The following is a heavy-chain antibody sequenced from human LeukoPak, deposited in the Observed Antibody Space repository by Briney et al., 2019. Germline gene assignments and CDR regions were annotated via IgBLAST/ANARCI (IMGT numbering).Heavy chain of an antibody. CDR2: IWYDGSNK. Sequence: AGGSLRLSCAASGFTFSSYGMHWVRQAPGKGLEWVAVIWYDGSNKYYADSVKGRFTISRDNSKNTLYLQMNSLRAEDTAVYYCARDSGRHSTVTRFDYWGQGTLVTVSS. D-gene: IGHD4-17*01. J-gene: IGHJ4*02. CDR3: ARDSGRHSTVTRFDY. V-gene: IGHV3-33*01. CDR1: GFTFSSYG.